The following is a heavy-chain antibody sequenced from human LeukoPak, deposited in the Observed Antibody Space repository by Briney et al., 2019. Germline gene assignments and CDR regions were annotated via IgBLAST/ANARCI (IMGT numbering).Heavy chain of an antibody. Sequence: GGSLRLSCAASGFTFSSYGMHWVRQAPGKGLEWVAVISYDGSNKYYADSVKGRFTISRDDSKNTVYLQMNSLRAEDTAVYYCAKARGGDWGQGTLVTVSS. J-gene: IGHJ4*02. V-gene: IGHV3-30*18. CDR1: GFTFSSYG. CDR3: AKARGGD. D-gene: IGHD3-10*01. CDR2: ISYDGSNK.